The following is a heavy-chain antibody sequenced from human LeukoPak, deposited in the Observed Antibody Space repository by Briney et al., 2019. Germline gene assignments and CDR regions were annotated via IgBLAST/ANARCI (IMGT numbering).Heavy chain of an antibody. CDR3: VREGGEYLSGPFDY. CDR2: ISSNSDSI. V-gene: IGHV3-48*01. CDR1: GFTFNTYS. Sequence: PGGSLRLSCAASGFTFNTYSMNWVRQAPGKGLEWISYISSNSDSIYYVDSAKGRFTISRDNAKNSLYLQMNSLRADDTAVYYCVREGGEYLSGPFDYWGRGTLVTVSS. J-gene: IGHJ4*02. D-gene: IGHD1-26*01.